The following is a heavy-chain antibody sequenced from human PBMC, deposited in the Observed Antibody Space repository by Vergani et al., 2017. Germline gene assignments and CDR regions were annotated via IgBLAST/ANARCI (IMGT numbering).Heavy chain of an antibody. Sequence: QVQLVQSGAEVKKPGSSVKVSCKASGGTFSSYAISWVRQAPGQGLEWMGGIIPIFGTANYAQKFQGRVPITADESTSTAYMELSSLRSEDTAVYYCAGGXGSYYDLWSGYYPQGPYYYYYMDVWGKGTTVTVSS. D-gene: IGHD3-3*01. CDR1: GGTFSSYA. CDR3: AGGXGSYYDLWSGYYPQGPYYYYYMDV. V-gene: IGHV1-69*01. CDR2: IIPIFGTA. J-gene: IGHJ6*03.